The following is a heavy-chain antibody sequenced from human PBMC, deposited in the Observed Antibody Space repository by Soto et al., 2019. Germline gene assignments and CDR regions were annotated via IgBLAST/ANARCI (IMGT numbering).Heavy chain of an antibody. J-gene: IGHJ4*02. V-gene: IGHV3-11*01. CDR2: ISGNGEII. CDR3: ARDVDADFRTDFDY. Sequence: LSLTCTVSGGSISSGDYYWSWIRRAPGKGLEWISYISGNGEIIQYAASARGRFTISRDNAENSVYLEMDSLRAEDTALYYCARDVDADFRTDFDYWGQGTLVTVSS. D-gene: IGHD4-17*01. CDR1: GGSISSGDYY.